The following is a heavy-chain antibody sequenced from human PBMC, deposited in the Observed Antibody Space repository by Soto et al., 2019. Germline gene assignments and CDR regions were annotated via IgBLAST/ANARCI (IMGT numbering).Heavy chain of an antibody. J-gene: IGHJ6*02. CDR2: IIPIFGTA. CDR3: ARDQGQRITILGVVIIPVDYYYYGMDV. CDR1: GGTFSSYA. D-gene: IGHD3-3*01. Sequence: SVKVSCKASGGTFSSYAISWVRQAPGQGLEWMGGIIPIFGTANYAQKFQGRVTITADESTSTAYMELSSLRSEDTAVYYCARDQGQRITILGVVIIPVDYYYYGMDVWGQGTTVTVSS. V-gene: IGHV1-69*13.